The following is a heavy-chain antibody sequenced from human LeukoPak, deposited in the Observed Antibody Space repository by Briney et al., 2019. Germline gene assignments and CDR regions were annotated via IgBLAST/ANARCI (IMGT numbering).Heavy chain of an antibody. CDR2: INPSGGST. D-gene: IGHD6-13*01. Sequence: ASVKVSCKASGYTFTSYYMHWVRQAPGQGLEWMGIINPSGGSTSYAQKFQGRVTMTRDMSTSTVYMEPSSLRSEDTAVYYCATWGSSRIFDYWGQGTLVTVSS. V-gene: IGHV1-46*01. J-gene: IGHJ4*02. CDR3: ATWGSSRIFDY. CDR1: GYTFTSYY.